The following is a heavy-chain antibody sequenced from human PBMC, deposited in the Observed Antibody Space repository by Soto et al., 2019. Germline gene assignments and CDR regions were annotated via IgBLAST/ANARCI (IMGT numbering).Heavy chain of an antibody. Sequence: QITLKESGPTLVKPTQTLTLTCTFSGFSLSTSGVGVGWIRQPPGKALAWLALIYWDDDKRYSPSLKSRLTITKDTSKNQVVLTMTNMDPVDTATYYCAHARRLSGYEYYYYYYAMDFWGQGTTVTVSS. CDR2: IYWDDDK. V-gene: IGHV2-5*02. J-gene: IGHJ6*02. D-gene: IGHD5-12*01. CDR3: AHARRLSGYEYYYYYYAMDF. CDR1: GFSLSTSGVG.